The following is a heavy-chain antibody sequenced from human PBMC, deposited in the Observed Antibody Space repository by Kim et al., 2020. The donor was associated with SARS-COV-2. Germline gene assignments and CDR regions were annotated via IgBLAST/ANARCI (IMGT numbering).Heavy chain of an antibody. Sequence: SETLSLTCTVSGGSISSYYWSWIRQPPGKGLEWIGYIYYSGSTNYNPSLKSRVTISVDTSKNQFSLKLSSVTAADTAVYYCARGGVLLWFGAHWFDPWGQGTLVTVSA. V-gene: IGHV4-59*08. CDR2: IYYSGST. J-gene: IGHJ5*02. CDR3: ARGGVLLWFGAHWFDP. D-gene: IGHD3-10*01. CDR1: GGSISSYY.